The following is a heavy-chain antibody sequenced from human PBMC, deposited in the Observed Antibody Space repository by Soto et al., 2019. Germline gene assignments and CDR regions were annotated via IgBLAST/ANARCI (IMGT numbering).Heavy chain of an antibody. V-gene: IGHV5-51*01. D-gene: IGHD4-17*01. J-gene: IGHJ6*02. CDR1: GYSFTSYW. Sequence: GESLKISCKGSGYSFTSYWIGWVRQMPGKGLEWMGIIYPGDSDTRYSPSFQGQVTISADKSISTAYLQWSSLNASDTAMYYCASLGGDYNRYYYGMDVWGQGTTVTVSS. CDR2: IYPGDSDT. CDR3: ASLGGDYNRYYYGMDV.